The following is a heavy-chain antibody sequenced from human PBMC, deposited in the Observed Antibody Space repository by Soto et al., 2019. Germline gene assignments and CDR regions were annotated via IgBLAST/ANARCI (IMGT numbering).Heavy chain of an antibody. J-gene: IGHJ3*02. D-gene: IGHD6-13*01. CDR3: ARGVMYSSSWYGAFDI. V-gene: IGHV4-34*01. CDR1: GGSFSGYY. Sequence: PSETLSLTCAVYGGSFSGYYWSWIRQPPGKGLEWIGEINHSGSTNYNPSLKSRVTISVDTSKNQFSLKLSSVTAADTAVYYCARGVMYSSSWYGAFDIWGQGTIVTVSS. CDR2: INHSGST.